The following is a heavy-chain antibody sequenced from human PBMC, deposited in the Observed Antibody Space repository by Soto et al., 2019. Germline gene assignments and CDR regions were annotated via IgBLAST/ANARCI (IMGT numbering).Heavy chain of an antibody. CDR3: ARDRAFCSGRSCYSTPDYYYYMDV. V-gene: IGHV4-59*01. Sequence: QVQLQESGPGLVKPSEILSLTCTVSGVSISSSYWSWIRQPPGKGLEWIGYIYNSGSTNYNPSLKSRVTMSVDTSKSQVSLGLSSVTAADTAVYYCARDRAFCSGRSCYSTPDYYYYMDVWGKGTTVTVS. CDR2: IYNSGST. D-gene: IGHD2-15*01. CDR1: GVSISSSY. J-gene: IGHJ6*03.